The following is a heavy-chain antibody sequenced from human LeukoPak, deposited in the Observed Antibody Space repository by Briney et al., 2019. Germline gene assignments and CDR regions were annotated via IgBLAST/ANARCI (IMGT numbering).Heavy chain of an antibody. CDR1: GGSISSSSYY. D-gene: IGHD6-13*01. CDR3: ARGYSSSWYGAFDY. V-gene: IGHV4-39*07. CDR2: IYYSGST. Sequence: SETLSLTCTVSGGSISSSSYYWGWIRQPPGKGLEWIGSIYYSGSTYYNPSLKSRVTISVDTSKNQFSLKLSSVTAADTAVYYCARGYSSSWYGAFDYWGQGTLVTVSS. J-gene: IGHJ4*02.